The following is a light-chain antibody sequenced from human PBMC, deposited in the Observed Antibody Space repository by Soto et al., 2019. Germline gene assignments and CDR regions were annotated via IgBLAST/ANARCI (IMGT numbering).Light chain of an antibody. V-gene: IGKV1-5*01. CDR1: QSISSW. CDR3: HQYNSYSSWT. Sequence: EIEMTQSPYTLSASVGERATITCRASQSISSWLAWYQQKPGQAPKLLIYDVSSLASAIPSRFSGSGSGTEFSLTISSLQPDDFAAEYCHQYNSYSSWTFGQGTKVDIK. J-gene: IGKJ1*01. CDR2: DVS.